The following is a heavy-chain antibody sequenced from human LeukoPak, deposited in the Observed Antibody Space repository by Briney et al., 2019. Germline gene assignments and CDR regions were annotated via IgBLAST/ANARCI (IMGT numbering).Heavy chain of an antibody. J-gene: IGHJ4*02. V-gene: IGHV1-18*01. CDR1: GYTFTSYG. CDR3: ARAEYSSSWYTVDY. D-gene: IGHD6-13*01. CDR2: ISAYNGNT. Sequence: ASVKVSCKASGYTFTSYGISWVRQAPGQGLEWMGWISAYNGNTNYAQKLQGRVTMTTDTSTSTAYMELRSLRSDDTAVYYCARAEYSSSWYTVDYWGQGTLVTVSS.